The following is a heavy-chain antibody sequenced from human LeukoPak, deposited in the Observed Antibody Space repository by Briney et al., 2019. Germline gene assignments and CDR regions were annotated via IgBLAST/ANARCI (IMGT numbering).Heavy chain of an antibody. Sequence: SETLSLTCTVSGASIRNYYWSWIRQPAGKGLEWIGRIVPSGSTNYNPSLKSRVTMSSDTSKNQFSLKLNSVTAADTALYYCAKEGAAPGPDFDYWGQGTLVIVSS. D-gene: IGHD6-13*01. CDR3: AKEGAAPGPDFDY. CDR2: IVPSGST. V-gene: IGHV4-4*07. J-gene: IGHJ4*02. CDR1: GASIRNYY.